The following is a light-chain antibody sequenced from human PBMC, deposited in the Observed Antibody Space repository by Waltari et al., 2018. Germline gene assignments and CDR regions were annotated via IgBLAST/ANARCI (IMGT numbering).Light chain of an antibody. V-gene: IGKV1-6*01. CDR1: QGIGNH. CDR2: RAS. CDR3: QQGYSYPIFT. J-gene: IGKJ3*01. Sequence: IQLRQSQSSLSAYVGDTVTTTCQASQGIGNHLNWYQQKPGKAPKLLIYRASSLQSGIPSRFSGSGSCTDFTLTINNLQPEDFATYYCQQGYSYPIFTFGPGTNLDIK.